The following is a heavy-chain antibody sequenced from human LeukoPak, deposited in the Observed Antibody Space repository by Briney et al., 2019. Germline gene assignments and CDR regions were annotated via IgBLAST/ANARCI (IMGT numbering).Heavy chain of an antibody. CDR1: GFTFSSYG. CDR3: ARDVSLSPYGGKSAIDY. CDR2: IWYDGSNK. V-gene: IGHV3-33*01. D-gene: IGHD4-23*01. J-gene: IGHJ4*02. Sequence: PGRSLRLSCAASGFTFSSYGMHWVRQAPGKGLEWVAVIWYDGSNKYYADSVKGRFTISRDNSKNTLYLQMNSLRAEDTAVYYCARDVSLSPYGGKSAIDYWGQGTLVTVSS.